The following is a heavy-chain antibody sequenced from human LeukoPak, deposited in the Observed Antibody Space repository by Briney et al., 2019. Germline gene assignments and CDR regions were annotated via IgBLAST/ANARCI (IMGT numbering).Heavy chain of an antibody. CDR1: GFTFSSYA. CDR3: ARYSSGWPFDY. Sequence: GGSLRLSCAASGFTFSSYAMSWVRQAPGKGLEWVSAISGSGGSTYYADSVKGRFTISRDNSKNTLYLQMKSLRAEDTAVYYCARYSSGWPFDYWGQGTLVTVSS. CDR2: ISGSGGST. J-gene: IGHJ4*02. V-gene: IGHV3-23*01. D-gene: IGHD6-19*01.